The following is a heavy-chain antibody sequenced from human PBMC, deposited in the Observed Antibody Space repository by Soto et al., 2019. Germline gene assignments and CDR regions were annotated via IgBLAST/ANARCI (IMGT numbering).Heavy chain of an antibody. CDR1: GFTFSDYA. Sequence: QEQLVESGGGVVQPGRSLRLSCAASGFTFSDYAMHWVRQAPGKGLEWVAVIWHDGTNKYYADSVKGRFTISRDNSKNTLYLQMNRLRAEDTAVYYCTRPALLVTTFDYWGQGILVTVSS. D-gene: IGHD4-17*01. J-gene: IGHJ4*02. CDR2: IWHDGTNK. CDR3: TRPALLVTTFDY. V-gene: IGHV3-33*01.